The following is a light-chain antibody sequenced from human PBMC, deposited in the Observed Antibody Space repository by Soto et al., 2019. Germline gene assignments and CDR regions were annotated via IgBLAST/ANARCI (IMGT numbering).Light chain of an antibody. CDR2: GAS. CDR3: QQYGSSLIT. CDR1: QSVSSN. J-gene: IGKJ5*01. V-gene: IGKV3-15*01. Sequence: EIVMTQSPATLSVSPGERATLSCRASQSVSSNLAWYQQKPGQAPRLLIYGASTRATGIPARFSGSGSGTEFTLTISRLQSEDFAVYYCQQYGSSLITFGQGTRLEIK.